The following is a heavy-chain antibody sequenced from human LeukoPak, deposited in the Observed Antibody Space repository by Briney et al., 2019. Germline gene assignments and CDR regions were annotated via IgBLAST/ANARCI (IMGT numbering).Heavy chain of an antibody. D-gene: IGHD5-18*01. CDR2: ISGSGSTI. V-gene: IGHV3-48*02. J-gene: IGHJ6*02. CDR1: GFTFSSYN. Sequence: LPGGSLRLSCAASGFTFSSYNMIWVRQAPGKGLEWVSYISGSGSTIYYADSVKGRFTISRDNAKNSLYLQMNNLRDEDTAVYYCARATDTRGYYYYGMDVWGQGTTVTVSS. CDR3: ARATDTRGYYYYGMDV.